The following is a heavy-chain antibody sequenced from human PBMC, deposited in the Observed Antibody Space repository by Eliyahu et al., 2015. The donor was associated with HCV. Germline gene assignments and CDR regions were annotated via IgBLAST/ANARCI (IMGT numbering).Heavy chain of an antibody. J-gene: IGHJ5*02. Sequence: QLHLQESGPGLVKPSETLSLTCTVSGDSISSIPYYWGWIRQPPGKGLEWIASIYSSGGPYYNPSFKSRVTMSVDTSKNQFSMNLRSVTAADTAVYYCARHTRVGVTARFDPWGQGTVVTVSS. CDR1: GDSISSIPYY. D-gene: IGHD1-26*01. CDR3: ARHTRVGVTARFDP. CDR2: IYSSGGP. V-gene: IGHV4-39*01.